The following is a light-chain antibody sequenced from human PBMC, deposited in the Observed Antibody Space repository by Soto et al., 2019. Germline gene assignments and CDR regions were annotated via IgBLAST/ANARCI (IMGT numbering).Light chain of an antibody. CDR1: QTISNS. CDR2: KAS. V-gene: IGKV1-5*03. CDR3: QQYNEYSKT. Sequence: IQMLQAPSPLSASVGDRVTITCRVSQTISNSLAWFQQKPGKAPKLLIYKASILEGGVPSRFNGSGSGTEFTLSISSLQPDDVSTYYCQQYNEYSKTFGQGTKVDIK. J-gene: IGKJ1*01.